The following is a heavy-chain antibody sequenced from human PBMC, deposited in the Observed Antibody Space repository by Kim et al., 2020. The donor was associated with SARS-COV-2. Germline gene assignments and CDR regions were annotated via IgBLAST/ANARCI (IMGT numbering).Heavy chain of an antibody. Sequence: GGSLRLSCAASGFTFSSYGMHWVRQAPGKGLEWVAVISYDGSNKYYADSVKGRFTISRDNSKNTLYLQMNSLRAEDTAVYYCAKAVFVEMAPGMWGQGTLVTVSS. D-gene: IGHD3-10*01. J-gene: IGHJ4*02. CDR3: AKAVFVEMAPGM. V-gene: IGHV3-30*18. CDR2: ISYDGSNK. CDR1: GFTFSSYG.